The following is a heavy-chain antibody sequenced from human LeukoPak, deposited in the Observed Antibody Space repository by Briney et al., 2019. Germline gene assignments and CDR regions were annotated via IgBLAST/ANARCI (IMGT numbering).Heavy chain of an antibody. Sequence: GGSLRLSCAASGFTFSSYSMNWVRQAPGKGLEWVSSISSSSSYIYYADSVKGRFTISRDNAKNSLYLQMNSLRAEDTAVYYCARVPWARGVQWLVPLYYYYGMDVWGQGTTVTVSS. D-gene: IGHD6-19*01. CDR2: ISSSSSYI. CDR3: ARVPWARGVQWLVPLYYYYGMDV. CDR1: GFTFSSYS. V-gene: IGHV3-21*01. J-gene: IGHJ6*02.